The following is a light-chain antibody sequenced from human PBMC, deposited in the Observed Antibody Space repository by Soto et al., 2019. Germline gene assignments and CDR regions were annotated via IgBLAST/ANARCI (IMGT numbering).Light chain of an antibody. CDR2: EVS. CDR1: SSDVGGYNF. J-gene: IGLJ1*01. CDR3: SSYTSSSIYV. V-gene: IGLV2-14*01. Sequence: QSVLTQPASVSGSPGQSITISCTGTSSDVGGYNFASWYQQHPGTAPKLMIYEVSNRPSGVSNRFSGSKSGNTASLTISGLQAEDEADYYCSSYTSSSIYVFGTGTKVTVL.